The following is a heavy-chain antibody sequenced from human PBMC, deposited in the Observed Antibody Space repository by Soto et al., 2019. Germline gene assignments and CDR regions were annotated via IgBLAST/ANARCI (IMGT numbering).Heavy chain of an antibody. J-gene: IGHJ4*02. CDR1: GDTVSSNNAA. D-gene: IGHD2-2*01. CDR2: TYYRSKWYN. Sequence: SQTLSLTCAISGDTVSSNNAAWSWMRQSPSRGLEWLGRTYYRSKWYNDFALSVKSRVTINTDTSKNQFSLQLNSVTPEDTAVYYCARGFCTSTTCYNFDRWGQGTLVTVSS. CDR3: ARGFCTSTTCYNFDR. V-gene: IGHV6-1*01.